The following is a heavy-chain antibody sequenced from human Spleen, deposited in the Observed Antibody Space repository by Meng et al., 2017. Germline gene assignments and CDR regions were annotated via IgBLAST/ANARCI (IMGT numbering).Heavy chain of an antibody. D-gene: IGHD3-22*01. CDR3: AVLYNYDISGYN. CDR1: GYTFTNYY. CDR2: INPNSGST. V-gene: IGHV1-46*01. Sequence: ASVKVSCKASGYTFTNYYIHWVRQARGQGLEWMGVINPNSGSTNYAQNFQGRVTMTRDTSTSTVYMDLSSLRSEDTAVYYCAVLYNYDISGYNWGQGTLVTVSS. J-gene: IGHJ4*02.